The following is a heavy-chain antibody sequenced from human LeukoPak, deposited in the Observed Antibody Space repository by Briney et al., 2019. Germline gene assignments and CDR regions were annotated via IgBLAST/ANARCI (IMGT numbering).Heavy chain of an antibody. CDR2: IYYSGGT. V-gene: IGHV4-59*08. CDR1: GGSISSHY. J-gene: IGHJ4*02. CDR3: ARHTYYYDSSGYLYYFDY. D-gene: IGHD3-22*01. Sequence: SETLSLTCTVSGGSISSHYWSWIRQPPGKGLEWIGYIYYSGGTNYNPSLKSRVTISVDTSKNQFSLKLSSVTAADTAVYYCARHTYYYDSSGYLYYFDYWGQGTLVTVSS.